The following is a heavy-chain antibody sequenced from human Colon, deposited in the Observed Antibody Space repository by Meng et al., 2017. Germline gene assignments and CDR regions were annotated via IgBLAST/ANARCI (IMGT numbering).Heavy chain of an antibody. CDR2: IDTSGATT. CDR1: GFTFSSYA. D-gene: IGHD4-17*01. CDR3: APKLTTVTTDFGY. Sequence: EVQLVESGGGLVQPGGSLRLSCAASGFTFSSYAMSWVRQAPGKGLEWVSAIDTSGATTYYADSVKGRFTISRDNFKNTLYLQMDSLRAEDTAIYYCAPKLTTVTTDFGYWGQGTLVTVSS. V-gene: IGHV3-23*04. J-gene: IGHJ4*02.